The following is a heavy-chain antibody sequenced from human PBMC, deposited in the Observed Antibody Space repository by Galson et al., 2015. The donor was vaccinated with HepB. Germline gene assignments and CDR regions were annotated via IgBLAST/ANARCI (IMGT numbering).Heavy chain of an antibody. CDR1: GFTFSSYS. CDR3: ARSSSWYNNWFDP. J-gene: IGHJ5*02. D-gene: IGHD6-13*01. CDR2: ISSSSSYI. V-gene: IGHV3-21*01. Sequence: SLRLSCAASGFTFSSYSMNWVRQAPGKGLEWVSSISSSSSYIYYADSVKGRFTISRDNAKNSLYLQMNSLRAEDTAVYYCARSSSWYNNWFDPWGQGTLVTVSS.